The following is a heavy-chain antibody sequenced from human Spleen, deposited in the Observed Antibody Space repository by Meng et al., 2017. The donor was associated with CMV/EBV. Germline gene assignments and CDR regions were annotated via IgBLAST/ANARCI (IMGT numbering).Heavy chain of an antibody. Sequence: GGSISSSSYYWGWIRQPPGKGLEWIGSIYYSGSTYYNPSLKSRVTISVDTSKNQFSLKLSSVTAADTAVYYCARHYGSGSYYYFDYWGQGTLVTVSS. J-gene: IGHJ4*02. D-gene: IGHD3-10*01. V-gene: IGHV4-39*01. CDR3: ARHYGSGSYYYFDY. CDR1: GGSISSSSYY. CDR2: IYYSGST.